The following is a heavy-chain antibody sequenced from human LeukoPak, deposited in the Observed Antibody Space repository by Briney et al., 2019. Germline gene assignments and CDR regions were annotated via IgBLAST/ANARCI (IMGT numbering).Heavy chain of an antibody. J-gene: IGHJ4*02. V-gene: IGHV3-21*01. CDR3: ARDLWLDTAMVTYFDY. CDR2: ISSSSSYI. CDR1: GFTFSSYS. D-gene: IGHD5-18*01. Sequence: GGSLRLSCAASGFTFSSYSMNWVRQAPGKGLEWVSSISSSSSYIYYADSVKGRFTISRDNAKNSLYLLMNSLRAEDTAVYYCARDLWLDTAMVTYFDYWGQGTLVTVSS.